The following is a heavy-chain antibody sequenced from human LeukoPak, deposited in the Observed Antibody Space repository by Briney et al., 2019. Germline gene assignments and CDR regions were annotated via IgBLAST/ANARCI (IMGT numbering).Heavy chain of an antibody. CDR1: GFTFSSYE. V-gene: IGHV3-23*01. CDR3: AKDPPYYYDSSGYGGGAFDI. D-gene: IGHD3-22*01. Sequence: GGSLRLSCAASGFTFSSYEMNWVRQAPGKGLEWVSAISGSTGNTYYADSVKGRFTISRDNSKNTVYLQMTSLRAEDTAVYYCAKDPPYYYDSSGYGGGAFDIWGQVTMVTVSS. CDR2: ISGSTGNT. J-gene: IGHJ3*02.